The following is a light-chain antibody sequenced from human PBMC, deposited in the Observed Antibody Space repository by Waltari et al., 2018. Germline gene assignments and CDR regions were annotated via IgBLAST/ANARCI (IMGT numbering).Light chain of an antibody. CDR2: DVT. CDR1: STDFGANKY. Sequence: QPALTQPASVSGSPGQSITISCSGSSTDFGANKYVSWYQQHPGRAPKVVIYDVTKRPSGMSDRFSGSKSDSAASLTISGLQPEDEADDYCSSRTTSITWVFGGGTKLTVL. J-gene: IGLJ3*02. CDR3: SSRTTSITWV. V-gene: IGLV2-14*03.